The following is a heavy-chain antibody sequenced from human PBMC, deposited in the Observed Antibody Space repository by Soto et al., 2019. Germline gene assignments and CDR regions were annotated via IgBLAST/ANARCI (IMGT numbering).Heavy chain of an antibody. J-gene: IGHJ5*01. CDR2: INGGGDVK. CDR3: ARLSGDGFWKSYSPYNLFES. Sequence: GSLRLSCAASGFAFANYEMHWVRQAPGKGLDWVAYINGGGDVKYYADSVEGRFTISRDNAKNALFLQMDNLRAEDTAIYYCARLSGDGFWKSYSPYNLFESWGQGALVTVSS. D-gene: IGHD3-3*01. CDR1: GFAFANYE. V-gene: IGHV3-48*03.